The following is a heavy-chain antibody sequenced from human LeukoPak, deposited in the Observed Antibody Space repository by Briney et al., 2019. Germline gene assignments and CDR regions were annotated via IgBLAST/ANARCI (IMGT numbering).Heavy chain of an antibody. J-gene: IGHJ4*02. CDR2: ISGSGGST. Sequence: GGSLRLSCAASGFTFSSYSMNWVRQAPGKGLEWVSAISGSGGSTYYADSVKGRFTISRDNSKNTLCLQMNSLRAEDTAVYYCAKGGYSSSWYPYYFDYWGQGTLVTVSS. CDR1: GFTFSSYS. V-gene: IGHV3-23*01. CDR3: AKGGYSSSWYPYYFDY. D-gene: IGHD6-13*01.